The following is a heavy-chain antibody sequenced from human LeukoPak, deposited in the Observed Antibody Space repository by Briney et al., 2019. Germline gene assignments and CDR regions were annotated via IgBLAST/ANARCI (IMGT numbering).Heavy chain of an antibody. J-gene: IGHJ4*02. D-gene: IGHD3-22*01. V-gene: IGHV4-59*08. CDR2: IYYSGST. CDR3: ARHRVYDSSGPPPDFDY. Sequence: SETLSLTCTVSGGSISSYYWSWIRQPPGKGLEWIGYIYYSGSTNYNPSLKSRVTISVDTSKNQFSLKLSSVTAADTAVYYCARHRVYDSSGPPPDFDYWGQGTLVTVSS. CDR1: GGSISSYY.